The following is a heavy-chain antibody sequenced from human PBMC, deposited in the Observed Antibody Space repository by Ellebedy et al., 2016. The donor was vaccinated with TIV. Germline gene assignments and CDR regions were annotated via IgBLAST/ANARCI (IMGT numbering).Heavy chain of an antibody. CDR3: ARVAITAAVGGGYFDL. CDR1: GGSLTNHF. D-gene: IGHD6-13*01. CDR2: IYYSGST. J-gene: IGHJ2*01. V-gene: IGHV4-59*11. Sequence: MPSDTLSLTCTVPGGSLTNHFWSWIRQPPGKGLEWIASIYYSGSTNYNPSLKSGVTISVDTSKNQISLTLMSSVSAADTAVYYCARVAITAAVGGGYFDLWGRGTLVTVSS.